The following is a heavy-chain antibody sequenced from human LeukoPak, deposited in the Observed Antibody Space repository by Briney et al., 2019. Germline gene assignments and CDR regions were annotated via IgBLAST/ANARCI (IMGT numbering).Heavy chain of an antibody. J-gene: IGHJ4*02. CDR3: ARDLGTTNYFFDY. Sequence: GGSLRLSCAASGFTFSSYSMNWVRQAPGKGLEWVAVIWYDGSNKYYADSVKGRFTISTDNSKNTLYLQMNSLRAEDTAVYYCARDLGTTNYFFDYWGQGTLVTVSS. CDR1: GFTFSSYS. CDR2: IWYDGSNK. V-gene: IGHV3-33*08. D-gene: IGHD4-17*01.